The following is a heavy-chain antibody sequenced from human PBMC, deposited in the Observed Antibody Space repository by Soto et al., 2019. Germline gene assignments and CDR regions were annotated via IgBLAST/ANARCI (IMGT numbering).Heavy chain of an antibody. CDR2: IYHSGST. CDR1: GGSISSSNW. D-gene: IGHD3-9*01. V-gene: IGHV4-4*02. Sequence: QVQLQESGPGLVKPSGTLSLTCAVSGGSISSSNWWSWVRQPPGKGLEWVGEIYHSGSTNYNPSHTSRVTITVDKYKIQFSLKLSSVTAADTAVYYCAREQFLPGGDAFDIWGQGTMVTVSS. J-gene: IGHJ3*02. CDR3: AREQFLPGGDAFDI.